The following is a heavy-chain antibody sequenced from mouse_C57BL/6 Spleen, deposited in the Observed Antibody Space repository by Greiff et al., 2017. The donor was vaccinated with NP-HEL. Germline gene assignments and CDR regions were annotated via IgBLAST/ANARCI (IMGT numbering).Heavy chain of an antibody. CDR2: IYPGGGYT. Sequence: VQRVESGAELVRPGTSVKMSCKASGYTFTNYWIGWAKQRPGHGLEWIGDIYPGGGYTNYNEKFKGKATLTADKSSSTAYMQFSSLTSEDSAIYYCARYGVTTGTFAYWGQGTLVTVSA. J-gene: IGHJ3*01. V-gene: IGHV1-63*01. CDR3: ARYGVTTGTFAY. D-gene: IGHD2-2*01. CDR1: GYTFTNYW.